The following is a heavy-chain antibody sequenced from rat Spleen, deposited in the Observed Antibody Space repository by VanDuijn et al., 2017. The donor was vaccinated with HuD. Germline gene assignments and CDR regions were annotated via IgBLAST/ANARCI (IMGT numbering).Heavy chain of an antibody. CDR2: ISNTGDT. V-gene: IGHV5-31*01. J-gene: IGHJ2*01. CDR1: GITFNNYW. CDR3: ATQIYYGYTYEIWFAY. Sequence: EVQLVESGGGRVQPGRSLKLSCVASGITFNNYWMTWIRQAPGKGLEWVASISNTGDTFYPDSVKGRFSISRDDAKSTLYLQMDSLRSEDTATYYCATQIYYGYTYEIWFAYWGQGVMVTVSS. D-gene: IGHD1-9*01.